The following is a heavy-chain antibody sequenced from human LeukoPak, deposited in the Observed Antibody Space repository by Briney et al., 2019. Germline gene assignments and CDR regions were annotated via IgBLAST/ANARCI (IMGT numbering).Heavy chain of an antibody. CDR3: ARVPYYYDSSGYYFDY. D-gene: IGHD3-22*01. J-gene: IGHJ4*02. CDR1: GGTFSSYA. V-gene: IGHV1-69*06. CDR2: IIPIFGTA. Sequence: SVKVSCKASGGTFSSYAISWVRQAPGQGLEWMGGIIPIFGTANYAQKFQGRVTITADKSTSTAYMELSSLRSEDTAVYYCARVPYYYDSSGYYFDYWGQGTLVTVSS.